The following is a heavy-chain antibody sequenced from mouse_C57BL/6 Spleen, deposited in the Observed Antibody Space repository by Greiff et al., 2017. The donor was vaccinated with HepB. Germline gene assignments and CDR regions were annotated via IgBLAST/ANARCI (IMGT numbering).Heavy chain of an antibody. J-gene: IGHJ3*01. V-gene: IGHV5-9*01. CDR2: ISGGGGNT. CDR1: GFTFSSYT. CDR3: ARQVIFAY. Sequence: EVHLVESGGGLVKPGGSLKLSCAATGFTFSSYTMSWVRQTPEKRLEWVATISGGGGNTYYPDSVKGSFTISRDNAKNTLYLQMSSLRSEDTALYYCARQVIFAYWGQVILVTVSA. D-gene: IGHD2-2*01.